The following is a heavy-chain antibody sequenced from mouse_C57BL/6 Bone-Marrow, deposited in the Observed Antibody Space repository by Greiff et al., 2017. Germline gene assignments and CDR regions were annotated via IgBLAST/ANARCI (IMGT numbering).Heavy chain of an antibody. D-gene: IGHD1-1*01. CDR2: INPNNGGT. J-gene: IGHJ3*01. CDR1: GYTFTDYN. Sequence: VQLKESGPELVKPGASVKMSCKASGYTFTDYNMHWVKQSHGKSLEWIGYINPNNGGTSYNQKFKGKATLTVNKSSSTAYMELRSLTSEDSAVYYCAYYYGSSLFAYWGQGTLVTVS. V-gene: IGHV1-22*01. CDR3: AYYYGSSLFAY.